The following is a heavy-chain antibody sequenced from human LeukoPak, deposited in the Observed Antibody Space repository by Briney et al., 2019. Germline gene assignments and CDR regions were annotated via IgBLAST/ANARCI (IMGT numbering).Heavy chain of an antibody. Sequence: PSETLSLTCTVSGDSISSSNYYWGWIRQPPGKGREWIGTIYYTGSTYYSPSLKSRVTISLDTSKNQFSLKLNSVTAADTAVYYCARHIVGVADYWGQGTLVTVSS. J-gene: IGHJ4*02. CDR3: ARHIVGVADY. V-gene: IGHV4-39*07. CDR2: IYYTGST. CDR1: GDSISSSNYY. D-gene: IGHD1-26*01.